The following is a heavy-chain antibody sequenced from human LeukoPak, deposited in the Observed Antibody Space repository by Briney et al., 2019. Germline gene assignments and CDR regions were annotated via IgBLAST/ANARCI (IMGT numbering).Heavy chain of an antibody. D-gene: IGHD3-22*01. Sequence: GRSLRLSCAASGFTFSSYAMHWVRQAPGKGLEWVAVISYDGSNKYYAASVKGRFTISRDNSKNTLYLQMNSLRAEDTAVYYGARGQYYYDSSGYHYWGQGTLVTVSS. CDR3: ARGQYYYDSSGYHY. J-gene: IGHJ4*02. V-gene: IGHV3-30*01. CDR2: ISYDGSNK. CDR1: GFTFSSYA.